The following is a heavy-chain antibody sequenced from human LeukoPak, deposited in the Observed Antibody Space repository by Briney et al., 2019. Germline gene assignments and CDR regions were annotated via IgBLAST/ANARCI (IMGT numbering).Heavy chain of an antibody. CDR1: GFTFSSYG. D-gene: IGHD3-10*01. J-gene: IGHJ4*02. V-gene: IGHV3-33*01. CDR3: ARVGGINYFDY. CDR2: IWYDGSNK. Sequence: GGSLRLSCAASGFTFSSYGMHWVRQAPGKGLEWVAVIWYDGSNKYYADSVKGRFTISRDNAKNTLYLQMNSLRAEDTAVYYCARVGGINYFDYWGQGTLVTVSS.